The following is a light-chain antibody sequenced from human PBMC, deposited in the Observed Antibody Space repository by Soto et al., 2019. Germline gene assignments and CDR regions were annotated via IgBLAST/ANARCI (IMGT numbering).Light chain of an antibody. CDR3: QSYNTCLSGSL. Sequence: QSVLTQPPSVSGAPGQRVTISCTGSSSTIGAGYDVHWYQQLPGRAPKLLIYGTSNRPSGVPDRFSGSKSGTSASLAITGLQAEDEADYYCQSYNTCLSGSLFGGGTKLTVL. V-gene: IGLV1-40*01. J-gene: IGLJ3*02. CDR1: SSTIGAGYD. CDR2: GTS.